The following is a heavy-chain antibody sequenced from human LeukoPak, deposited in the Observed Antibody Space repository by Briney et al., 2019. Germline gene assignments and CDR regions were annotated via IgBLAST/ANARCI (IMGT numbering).Heavy chain of an antibody. J-gene: IGHJ4*02. CDR1: GFTVSSNY. CDR3: AMSGYGRQGSSDY. Sequence: PGGSLRLSCAASGFTVSSNYMSWVRQAPGKGLEWVSVIYSGGSTYYADSVKGRFTISRDNSKNTLYLQMNSLRAEDTAVYYCAMSGYGRQGSSDYWGQGTLVTVSS. D-gene: IGHD5-12*01. CDR2: IYSGGST. V-gene: IGHV3-66*01.